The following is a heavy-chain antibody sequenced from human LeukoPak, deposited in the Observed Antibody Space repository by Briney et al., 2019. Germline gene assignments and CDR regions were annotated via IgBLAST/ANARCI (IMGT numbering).Heavy chain of an antibody. Sequence: GGSLRLSCVDSGFTFSSYAMTWVRQAPGKGLEWVSTISGTSGTTYYADSVKGRFTISRDDSKNTLYLQMNSLRAEDTAVYYCARDQYSYAHAAHWGQGTLVTVSS. CDR1: GFTFSSYA. V-gene: IGHV3-23*01. CDR3: ARDQYSYAHAAH. J-gene: IGHJ4*02. CDR2: ISGTSGTT. D-gene: IGHD5-18*01.